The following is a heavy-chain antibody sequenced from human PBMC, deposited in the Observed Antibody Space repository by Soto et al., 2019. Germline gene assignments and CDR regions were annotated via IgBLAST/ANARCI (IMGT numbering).Heavy chain of an antibody. V-gene: IGHV4-30-2*01. CDR1: GGSISSGGYS. J-gene: IGHJ4*02. CDR2: IYHSGST. Sequence: QLQLQESGSGLVKPSQTLSLTCAVSGGSISSGGYSWSWIRQPPGKGLEWIGYIYHSGSTYYNPSLKSRVTISVDRAKNQFSLKLSSVPAAGTAVYYFARVPDYWGQGTLVTVSS. CDR3: ARVPDY.